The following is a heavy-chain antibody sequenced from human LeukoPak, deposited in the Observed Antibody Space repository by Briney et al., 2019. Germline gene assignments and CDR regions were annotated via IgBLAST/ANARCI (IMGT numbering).Heavy chain of an antibody. Sequence: GGSLRLSCAASGFTFSSYSMNWVRQAPGRGLEWVSSITGNNNYKFYTDSVRGRFTISRDNAKNSLYLQMDSLRAEDTAVYYCARGPDQGDYWGQGTLVTVSS. CDR3: ARGPDQGDY. J-gene: IGHJ4*02. CDR2: ITGNNNYK. V-gene: IGHV3-21*01. CDR1: GFTFSSYS. D-gene: IGHD2-2*01.